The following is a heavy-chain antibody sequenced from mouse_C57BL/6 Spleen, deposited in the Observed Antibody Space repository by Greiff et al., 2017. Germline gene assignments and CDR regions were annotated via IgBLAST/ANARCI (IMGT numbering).Heavy chain of an antibody. Sequence: VQLQQSGAELVRPGASVKLSCTASGFNIKDYYMHWVKQRPEQGLEWIGRIDPEDGDTEYAPKFQGKATMTADTSSNTAYLQLSSLTSEDTAVYYCTTHGGPPAWVAYWGQGTLVTVSA. D-gene: IGHD1-1*02. CDR2: IDPEDGDT. CDR1: GFNIKDYY. CDR3: TTHGGPPAWVAY. J-gene: IGHJ3*01. V-gene: IGHV14-1*01.